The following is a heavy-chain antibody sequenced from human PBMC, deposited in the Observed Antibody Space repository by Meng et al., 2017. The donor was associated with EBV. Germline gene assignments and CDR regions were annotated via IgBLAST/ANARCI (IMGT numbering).Heavy chain of an antibody. Sequence: QVTSEEAGTTPGKPIQAPSLACAFPWSCSNMRGVGEGSIREPPGKALEWLALIYWDDDRSYSRSLKSRLTITKDTSKNQVGLTMTNMDPVDAATYYCAHIIATRPFDYWGQGTLVTVSS. J-gene: IGHJ4*02. V-gene: IGHV2-5*02. CDR1: WSCSNMRGVG. D-gene: IGHD6-6*01. CDR3: AHIIATRPFDY. CDR2: IYWDDDR.